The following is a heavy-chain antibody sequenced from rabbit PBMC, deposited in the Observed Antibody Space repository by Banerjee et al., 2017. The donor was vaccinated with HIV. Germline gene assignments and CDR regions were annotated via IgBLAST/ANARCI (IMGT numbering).Heavy chain of an antibody. CDR1: GFSFSGSYW. CDR3: ARGVDAVWSIYGPYYFTL. CDR2: IYTGSSGYT. J-gene: IGHJ4*01. Sequence: EESGGDLVKPEGSLTLTCTASGFSFSGSYWICWVRQAPGKGLELIACIYTGSSGYTYYASWAKGRFTISKTSSTTVTLQMTSLTAADTATYFCARGVDAVWSIYGPYYFTLWGPGTLVTVS. V-gene: IGHV1S45*01. D-gene: IGHD6-1*01.